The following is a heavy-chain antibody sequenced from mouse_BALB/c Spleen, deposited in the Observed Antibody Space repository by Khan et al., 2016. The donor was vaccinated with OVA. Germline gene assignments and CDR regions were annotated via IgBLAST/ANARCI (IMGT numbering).Heavy chain of an antibody. Sequence: VQLKESGPGLVKPSQSLSLTCTVTGYSITSGYGWNWIRQFPGNKLEWMGYISYSGSTNYNPSRKSRISITRDTSKNQFFLQLNSVTTDDTATYYCARTARIKYWGQGTTLTVSS. CDR1: GYSITSGYG. CDR2: ISYSGST. D-gene: IGHD1-2*01. V-gene: IGHV3-2*02. CDR3: ARTARIKY. J-gene: IGHJ2*01.